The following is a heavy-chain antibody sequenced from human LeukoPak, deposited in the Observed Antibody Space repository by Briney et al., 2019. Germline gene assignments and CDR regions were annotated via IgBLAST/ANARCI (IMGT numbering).Heavy chain of an antibody. CDR2: IDPSDSYT. CDR3: ARQIWFGELLPYYYYGMDV. J-gene: IGHJ6*04. Sequence: GESLKISCKGSGYSFTSYWISWVRQMPGKGLEWMGMIDPSDSYTNYSPSFQGHVTISADKSISTAYLQWSSLKASDTAMYYCARQIWFGELLPYYYYGMDVWGKGTTVTVSS. V-gene: IGHV5-10-1*01. CDR1: GYSFTSYW. D-gene: IGHD3-10*01.